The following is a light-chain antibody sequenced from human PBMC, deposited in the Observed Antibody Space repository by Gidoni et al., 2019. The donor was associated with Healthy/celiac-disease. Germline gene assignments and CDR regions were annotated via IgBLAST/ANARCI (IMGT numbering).Light chain of an antibody. CDR3: QQYGSSPWT. CDR1: QRVSSSY. CDR2: GAS. Sequence: EIVLTQSPGTLSLSPGERATLSCRASQRVSSSYLAWYQQKPGQAPRLLSYGASSRATGIPDRCSGSGSGTDFTLTISRLEPEDFAVYYCQQYGSSPWTFGQGTKVEIK. V-gene: IGKV3-20*01. J-gene: IGKJ1*01.